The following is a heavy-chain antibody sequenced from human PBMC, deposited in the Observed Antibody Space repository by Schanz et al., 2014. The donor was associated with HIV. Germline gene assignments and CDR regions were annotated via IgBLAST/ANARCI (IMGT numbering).Heavy chain of an antibody. D-gene: IGHD6-6*01. CDR2: IWYDGTNK. CDR1: GFTFSSYG. J-gene: IGHJ6*02. V-gene: IGHV3-33*06. CDR3: ANTEFPYSSSSDYYYGMDV. Sequence: QVQLVESGGGVVQPGRSLRLSCAASGFTFSSYGMHWVRQAPGKGLEWVAVIWYDGTNKYYADSVKGRFTISRDNSKKTLYLQMNSLRAEDTAVYYCANTEFPYSSSSDYYYGMDVWGQGTLVTVSS.